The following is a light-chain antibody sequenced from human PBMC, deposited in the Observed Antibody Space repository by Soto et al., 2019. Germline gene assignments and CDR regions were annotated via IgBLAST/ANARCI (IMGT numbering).Light chain of an antibody. V-gene: IGKV3-20*01. Sequence: EIVMTQSPATLSLSPGERATLSCRASQSLYSNSLAWYQLKPGQAPRLLIYGASNRATGIPDRFSGSGSGTDFTLTISRLEPEDFAVYYCQQYDSSPKTFGQGTKVDIK. J-gene: IGKJ1*01. CDR1: QSLYSNS. CDR3: QQYDSSPKT. CDR2: GAS.